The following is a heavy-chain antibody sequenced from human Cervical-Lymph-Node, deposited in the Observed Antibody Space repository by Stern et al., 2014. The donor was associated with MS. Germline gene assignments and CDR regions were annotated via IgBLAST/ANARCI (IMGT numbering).Heavy chain of an antibody. CDR2: IYWDDDK. D-gene: IGHD6-13*01. Sequence: SGPTLVKPRQTLTLTCTVSGFSLTTNGVGVGWIRQPPGKALEWLALIYWDDDKRYRPSLNSRLTITRDTSKNQVVLKLTDMDHVDTGTYYCAHRREFAAAAVEYFDSWGQGALVTVSS. CDR1: GFSLTTNGVG. CDR3: AHRREFAAAAVEYFDS. J-gene: IGHJ4*02. V-gene: IGHV2-5*02.